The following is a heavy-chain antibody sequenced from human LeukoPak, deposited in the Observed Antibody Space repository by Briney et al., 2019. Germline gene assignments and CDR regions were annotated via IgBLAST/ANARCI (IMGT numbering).Heavy chain of an antibody. CDR1: GFTFSSYS. V-gene: IGHV3-48*01. CDR2: ITSNSATI. D-gene: IGHD1-14*01. Sequence: PGGPLRLSCAASGFTFSSYSMNWVRQAPGKGLEWVSYITSNSATIYYADSVRGRFTISRDNAKNSLYLQMNSLRVEDTAVYYCARAPEYYYYYYMDVWGKGTTVTVSS. CDR3: ARAPEYYYYYYMDV. J-gene: IGHJ6*03.